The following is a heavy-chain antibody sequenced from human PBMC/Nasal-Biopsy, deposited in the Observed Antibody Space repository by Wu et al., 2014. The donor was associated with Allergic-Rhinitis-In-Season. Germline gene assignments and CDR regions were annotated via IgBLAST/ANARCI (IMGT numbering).Heavy chain of an antibody. J-gene: IGHJ4*02. CDR3: ARQRGTLFDY. D-gene: IGHD3-16*01. CDR2: IQYSGPI. CDR1: AVSLKSGSDF. V-gene: IGHV4-39*01. Sequence: TLSLTCTVSAVSLKSGSDFWDWVRQPHGRELEWIASIQYSGPIDYSPSLKSRVSMSIDTSNNQFSLDLSSVTAADTAVYYCARQRGTLFDYWGQGALVTVSS.